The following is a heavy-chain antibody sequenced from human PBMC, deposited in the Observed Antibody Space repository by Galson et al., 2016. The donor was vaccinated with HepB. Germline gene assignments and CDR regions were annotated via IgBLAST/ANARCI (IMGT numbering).Heavy chain of an antibody. Sequence: SVKVSCKASADTFTSFGFNWVRQAPGQGLEWMGWISSYNGNTNYAQNLQGRVTMTTDTSTSTAYMELRSLRSDDTAMYYCARARVGDYDAFGIWGQGTMVTVSS. J-gene: IGHJ3*02. V-gene: IGHV1-18*01. CDR3: ARARVGDYDAFGI. CDR1: ADTFTSFG. D-gene: IGHD4-17*01. CDR2: ISSYNGNT.